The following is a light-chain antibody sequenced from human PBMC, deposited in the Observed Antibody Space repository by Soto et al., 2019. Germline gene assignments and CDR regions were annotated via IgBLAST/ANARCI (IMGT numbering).Light chain of an antibody. J-gene: IGLJ2*01. CDR1: SSDVGTYNY. CDR2: DVT. CDR3: NSYRSSNTVV. Sequence: QSALTQPASVSGSPGQSITISCTGTSSDVGTYNYVSWYQQHPGKAPKLMIYDVTNRPSGVSNRFSGSKTGNTASLTISGLQAEDEADYYCNSYRSSNTVVFGGGTQLTVL. V-gene: IGLV2-14*01.